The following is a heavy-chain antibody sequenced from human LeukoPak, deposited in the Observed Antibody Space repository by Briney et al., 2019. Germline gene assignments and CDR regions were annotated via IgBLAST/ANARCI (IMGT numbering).Heavy chain of an antibody. Sequence: ASVKVSFKSSVYTFTSYYMYWVRQAPGQGPEWMGIIDPSGGSTTYAQNFQGRVTMPRATSTRTAYMDLSSLGSDDTAVFYCVRKSATRRTSEFDYWGQGTPVTVSS. D-gene: IGHD5-12*01. CDR1: VYTFTSYY. V-gene: IGHV1-46*01. CDR3: VRKSATRRTSEFDY. J-gene: IGHJ4*02. CDR2: IDPSGGST.